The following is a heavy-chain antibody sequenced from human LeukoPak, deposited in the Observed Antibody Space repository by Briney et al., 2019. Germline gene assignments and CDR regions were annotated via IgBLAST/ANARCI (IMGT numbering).Heavy chain of an antibody. V-gene: IGHV1-69*13. J-gene: IGHJ4*02. D-gene: IGHD5-18*01. CDR3: ARETSSYGSRGILDY. Sequence: ASVKVSCKASGYTFSSYAISWVRQAPGQGLEWMGGIIPIFGTANYAQKFQGRVTITADESTSTAYMELSSLRSEDTAVYYCARETSSYGSRGILDYWGQGTLVTVSS. CDR2: IIPIFGTA. CDR1: GYTFSSYA.